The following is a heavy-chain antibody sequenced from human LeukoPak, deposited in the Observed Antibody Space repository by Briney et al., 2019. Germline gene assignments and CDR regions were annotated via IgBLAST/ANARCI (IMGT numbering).Heavy chain of an antibody. J-gene: IGHJ4*02. CDR1: GYAFSTYA. D-gene: IGHD1-26*01. V-gene: IGHV3-30*03. CDR3: ARARLQWEVRYPRFDS. Sequence: GRSLRLSCSASGYAFSTYAMHWVRQAPGKGLEWVAVISYDGSYKDYGDPVKGRFTLSRDNSKSTVFLEMSSLRAEDTAVYHCARARLQWEVRYPRFDSWGQGTLVTVSS. CDR2: ISYDGSYK.